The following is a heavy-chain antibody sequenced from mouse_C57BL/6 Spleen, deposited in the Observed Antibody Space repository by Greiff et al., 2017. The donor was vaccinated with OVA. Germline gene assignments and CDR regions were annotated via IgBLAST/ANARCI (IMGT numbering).Heavy chain of an antibody. Sequence: EVKLVESGGGLVKPGGSLKLSCAASGFTFSDYGMHWVRQAPEKGLEWVAYISSGSSTIYYADTVKGRFTISRDNAKNTLFLQMTSLRSEDTAMYYCARWGELLPSDYWGQGTTLTVSS. J-gene: IGHJ2*01. CDR1: GFTFSDYG. D-gene: IGHD1-1*01. CDR2: ISSGSSTI. V-gene: IGHV5-17*01. CDR3: ARWGELLPSDY.